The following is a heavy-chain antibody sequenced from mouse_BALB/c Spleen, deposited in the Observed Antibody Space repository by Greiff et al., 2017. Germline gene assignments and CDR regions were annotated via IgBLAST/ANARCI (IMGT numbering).Heavy chain of an antibody. CDR1: GFNIKDTY. J-gene: IGHJ1*01. Sequence: EVKLMESGAELVKPGASVKLSCTASGFNIKDTYMHWVKQRPEQGLEWIGRIDPANGNTKYDPKFQGKATITADTSSNTAYLQLSSLTSEDTAVYYCARPHYYGSSYGWYVDVWGAGTTVTVSS. D-gene: IGHD1-1*01. CDR2: IDPANGNT. CDR3: ARPHYYGSSYGWYVDV. V-gene: IGHV14-3*02.